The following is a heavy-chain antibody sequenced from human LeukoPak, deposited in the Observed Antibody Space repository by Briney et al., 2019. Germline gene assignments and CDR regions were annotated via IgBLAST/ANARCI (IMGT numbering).Heavy chain of an antibody. Sequence: GGSLRLSCAASGFTFSSYWMSWVRQAPGKGLEWVANIKQDGSEKYYVDSVKGRFTISRDNAKNSLYLPMNSLRAEDTAVYYCARDYGSSWTSEYFDYWGQGTLVTVSS. D-gene: IGHD6-13*01. V-gene: IGHV3-7*01. J-gene: IGHJ4*02. CDR3: ARDYGSSWTSEYFDY. CDR2: IKQDGSEK. CDR1: GFTFSSYW.